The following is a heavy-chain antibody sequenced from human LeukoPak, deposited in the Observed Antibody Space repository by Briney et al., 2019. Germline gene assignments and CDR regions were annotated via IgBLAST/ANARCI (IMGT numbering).Heavy chain of an antibody. D-gene: IGHD4-17*01. CDR2: ISSSSSYI. CDR1: GFTFSSYS. Sequence: GGSLRLSCAASGFTFSSYSMNWVRQAPGKGLEWVSSISSSSSYIYYADSVKGRFTISRDNAKNALYLQMNSLRAEDTAVYYCARDLDGDYGPEKYYYYGMDVWGQGTTVTVSS. J-gene: IGHJ6*02. V-gene: IGHV3-21*01. CDR3: ARDLDGDYGPEKYYYYGMDV.